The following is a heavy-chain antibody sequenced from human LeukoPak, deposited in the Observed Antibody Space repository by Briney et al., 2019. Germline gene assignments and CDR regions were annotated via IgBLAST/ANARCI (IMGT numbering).Heavy chain of an antibody. Sequence: GGSLRLSCAASGFTFSNYTMNWVRQAPGKGLEWVSYISSSGSTIYYADSVKGRFTISRDNAKNSLYLQMNSLRAEDTAVYYCARTQNDYGDYGSYWGQGTLVTVSS. J-gene: IGHJ4*02. V-gene: IGHV3-48*04. D-gene: IGHD4-17*01. CDR2: ISSSGSTI. CDR1: GFTFSNYT. CDR3: ARTQNDYGDYGSY.